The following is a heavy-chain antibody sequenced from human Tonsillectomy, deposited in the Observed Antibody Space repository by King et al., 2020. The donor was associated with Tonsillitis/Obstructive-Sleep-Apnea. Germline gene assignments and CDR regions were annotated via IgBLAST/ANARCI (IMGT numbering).Heavy chain of an antibody. CDR3: ARDYYDSSGCYMDV. J-gene: IGHJ6*03. CDR1: GYTFTSYD. Sequence: VQLVESGAEVRKPGASVKVSCTASGYTFTSYDINWVRQATGQGLEWMGWMNPNSGNTGYVQKFQGRVTMTRNTSISTAYMELSSLRSEDTAVYYCARDYYDSSGCYMDVWGKGTTVTVSS. D-gene: IGHD3-22*01. V-gene: IGHV1-8*01. CDR2: MNPNSGNT.